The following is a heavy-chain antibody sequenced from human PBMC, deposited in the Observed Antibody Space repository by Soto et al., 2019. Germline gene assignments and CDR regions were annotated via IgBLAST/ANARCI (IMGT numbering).Heavy chain of an antibody. D-gene: IGHD6-13*01. CDR3: ARIAATGRGWAA. Sequence: EVQLVESGGGLVQPGGSLRLSCVDSGFTFSSYWMSWVRRAPVKGLEWVGNITQDGSEENYVDSLKGRFTISRDNAKNSIYMQMNSLRAEDTAVYYCARIAATGRGWAAWGRGTTFVVSS. CDR1: GFTFSSYW. CDR2: ITQDGSEE. J-gene: IGHJ6*02. V-gene: IGHV3-7*01.